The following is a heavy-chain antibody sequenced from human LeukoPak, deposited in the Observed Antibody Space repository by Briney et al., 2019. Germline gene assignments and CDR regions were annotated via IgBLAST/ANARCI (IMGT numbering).Heavy chain of an antibody. CDR2: ISGSGGST. Sequence: PGGSLRLSCAASGFTFSSYAMSWVRQAPGKGLEWVSAISGSGGSTYYADSVKGRFTIFRDNSKNTLYLQMNSLRAEDTAVYYCAKPPLDCGGDCYDVFDYWGQGTLVTVSS. D-gene: IGHD2-21*02. J-gene: IGHJ4*02. V-gene: IGHV3-23*01. CDR1: GFTFSSYA. CDR3: AKPPLDCGGDCYDVFDY.